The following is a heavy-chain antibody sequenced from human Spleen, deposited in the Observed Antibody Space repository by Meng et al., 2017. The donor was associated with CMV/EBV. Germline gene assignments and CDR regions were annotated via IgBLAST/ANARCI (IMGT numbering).Heavy chain of an antibody. Sequence: SETLSLTCAVYGGSFSGYYWRWIRQPPGKGLEWIGEINYSGSTNYNPSLESRVTISVDTSKNQFSLKLSSVTAADTAVYSCTRDGGGDYYGWGKPNDYWGQGTLVTVSS. V-gene: IGHV4-34*01. J-gene: IGHJ4*02. CDR1: GGSFSGYY. CDR2: INYSGST. CDR3: TRDGGGDYYGWGKPNDY. D-gene: IGHD3-10*01.